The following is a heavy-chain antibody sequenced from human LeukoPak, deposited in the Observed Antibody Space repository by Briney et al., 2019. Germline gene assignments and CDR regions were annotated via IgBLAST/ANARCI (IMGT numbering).Heavy chain of an antibody. Sequence: ASVTVSCTSSVYTFTGYYMHWVRQAPGQGLEWMGWINPNSGGTNYAQKFQGRVTMTRDTSISTAYMELSRLRSDDTAVYYCARVFGIAVAGCDYWGQGTLVTVSS. CDR2: INPNSGGT. D-gene: IGHD6-19*01. J-gene: IGHJ4*02. CDR3: ARVFGIAVAGCDY. V-gene: IGHV1-2*02. CDR1: VYTFTGYY.